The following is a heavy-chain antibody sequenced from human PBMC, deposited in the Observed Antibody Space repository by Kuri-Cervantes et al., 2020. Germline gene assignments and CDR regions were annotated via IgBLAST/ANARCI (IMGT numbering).Heavy chain of an antibody. V-gene: IGHV4-34*01. CDR3: AGRLFVRGDYGDYHPEDWYFDL. J-gene: IGHJ2*01. Sequence: SQTHSLTCAVYGGSFSGYYWSWIRQPPGKGLEWIGEINHSGSTNYNPSLKSRVTISVDTSKNQFSLKLSSVTAADTAVYYCAGRLFVRGDYGDYHPEDWYFDLWGRGTLVTVSS. CDR2: INHSGST. CDR1: GGSFSGYY. D-gene: IGHD4-17*01.